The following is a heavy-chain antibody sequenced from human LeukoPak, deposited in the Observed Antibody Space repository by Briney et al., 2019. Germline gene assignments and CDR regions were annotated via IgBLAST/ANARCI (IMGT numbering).Heavy chain of an antibody. CDR1: GGSFSGYY. J-gene: IGHJ5*02. CDR2: INHSGST. Sequence: SETLSLTCAVYGGSFSGYYWSWIRQPPGKGLEWIGEINHSGSTNYNPSLKSRVTISVDTSKNQFSLKLSSVTAADTAVYYCARSRYCSSTSCSYNWFDPWGQGTLATVSS. V-gene: IGHV4-34*01. CDR3: ARSRYCSSTSCSYNWFDP. D-gene: IGHD2-2*01.